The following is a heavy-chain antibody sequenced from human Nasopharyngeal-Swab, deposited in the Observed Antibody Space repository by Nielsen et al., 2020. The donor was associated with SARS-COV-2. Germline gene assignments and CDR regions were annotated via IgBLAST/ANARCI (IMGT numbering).Heavy chain of an antibody. CDR3: ARDLTPMVIIYAFDT. J-gene: IGHJ3*02. CDR2: IWHDGSNK. CDR1: GFTFSNYA. D-gene: IGHD5-18*01. Sequence: GGSLRLSCAASGFTFSNYAMHWVRQAPGKGLEWVAVIWHDGSNKYYADSVKGRFTISRDNSKNTLYLQMNSLRAEDTAVYYCARDLTPMVIIYAFDTWGQGTMVTVSS. V-gene: IGHV3-33*01.